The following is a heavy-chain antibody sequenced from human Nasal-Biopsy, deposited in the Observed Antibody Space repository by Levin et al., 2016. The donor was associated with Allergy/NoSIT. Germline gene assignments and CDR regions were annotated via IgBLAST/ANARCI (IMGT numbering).Heavy chain of an antibody. CDR3: ARAGYSYGHMYYFDF. J-gene: IGHJ4*02. D-gene: IGHD5-12*01. Sequence: SETLSLTCTVSAGSFRIGAHYWSWIRQSAGKGLEWIGRIYTSGSTNYNPSLGSRVTMSVDTSNNQFSLELRSVTAADTAMYFCARAGYSYGHMYYFDFWGPGTQVTVSS. V-gene: IGHV4-61*02. CDR2: IYTSGST. CDR1: AGSFRIGAHY.